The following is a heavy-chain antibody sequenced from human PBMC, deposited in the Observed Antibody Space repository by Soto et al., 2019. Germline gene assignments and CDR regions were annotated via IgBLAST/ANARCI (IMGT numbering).Heavy chain of an antibody. CDR1: GGSISSGGYY. V-gene: IGHV4-31*03. CDR2: IYYSGST. J-gene: IGHJ6*02. D-gene: IGHD2-21*02. CDR3: ARVCGGDCHTGMDV. Sequence: QVQLQESGPGLVKPSQTLSLTCTVSGGSISSGGYYWSWIRQHPGKGLEWIGYIYYSGSTYYNPSLKSRVTISVDTSKNHFSLKLSSVTAADTAVYYCARVCGGDCHTGMDVWGQGITVTVSS.